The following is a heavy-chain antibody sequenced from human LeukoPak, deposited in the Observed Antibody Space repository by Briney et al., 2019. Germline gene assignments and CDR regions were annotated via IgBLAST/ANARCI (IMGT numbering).Heavy chain of an antibody. V-gene: IGHV4-39*07. CDR1: GGSISTSSYY. J-gene: IGHJ4*02. CDR2: VHLDGRT. CDR3: AREGGFYRPLDY. D-gene: IGHD6-25*01. Sequence: SETLSLTCTVSGGSISTSSYYWGWIRQPPGKGLEWIGEVHLDGRTNFNPSLKSRLTMSVDLSENHVSLKLTSVTAADTAVYYCAREGGFYRPLDYSGQGTLVTVSS.